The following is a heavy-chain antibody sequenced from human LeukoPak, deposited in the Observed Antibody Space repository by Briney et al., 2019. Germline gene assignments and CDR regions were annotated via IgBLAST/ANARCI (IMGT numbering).Heavy chain of an antibody. CDR1: GFTFSSYS. CDR3: AREGGKTSWFDP. CDR2: IKQDGSEK. V-gene: IGHV3-7*01. D-gene: IGHD3-16*01. Sequence: GGSLRLSCAASGFTFSSYSMNWVRQAPGKGLEWVANIKQDGSEKYYVDSVKGRFTISRDNAKNSLYLQMNSLRAEDTAVYYCAREGGKTSWFDPWGQGTLVTVSS. J-gene: IGHJ5*02.